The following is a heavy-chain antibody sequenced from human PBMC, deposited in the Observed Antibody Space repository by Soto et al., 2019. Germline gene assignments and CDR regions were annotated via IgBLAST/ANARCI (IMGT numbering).Heavy chain of an antibody. Sequence: ASVKVSCKASGYTFTTYVMHWVRQAPGQRLEWMGWINAGNDNTKYAQKLQGRVTITRDTSASTAYMELRSLRSDDTAVYYCARPTAAARWFDPWGQGTLVTVSS. D-gene: IGHD6-13*01. CDR2: INAGNDNT. CDR1: GYTFTTYV. V-gene: IGHV1-3*01. CDR3: ARPTAAARWFDP. J-gene: IGHJ5*02.